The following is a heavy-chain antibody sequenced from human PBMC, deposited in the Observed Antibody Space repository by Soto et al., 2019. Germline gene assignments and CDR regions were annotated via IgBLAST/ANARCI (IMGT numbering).Heavy chain of an antibody. Sequence: GGSLRLSCAASGFTFSSYWMHWVRQAPGKGLVWVSRINSDGSSTSYADSVKGRFTISRDNAKNTLYLQMNSLRAEDTAVYYCVLFVVGGVRRNWGQGTLVTVSS. CDR1: GFTFSSYW. CDR2: INSDGSST. V-gene: IGHV3-74*01. J-gene: IGHJ4*02. D-gene: IGHD3-3*01. CDR3: VLFVVGGVRRN.